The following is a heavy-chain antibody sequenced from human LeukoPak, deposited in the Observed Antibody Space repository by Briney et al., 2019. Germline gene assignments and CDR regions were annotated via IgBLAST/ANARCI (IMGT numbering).Heavy chain of an antibody. CDR1: GGTFSSYA. CDR3: ATAPRGYFDWSPSFY. Sequence: GASVKVSCKASGGTFSSYAISWVRQAPGQGLERMGGIIPIFGTANYAQKFQGRVTMTEDTSTDTAYMELSSLRSEDTAVYYCATAPRGYFDWSPSFYWGQGTLVTVSS. J-gene: IGHJ4*02. V-gene: IGHV1-69*06. CDR2: IIPIFGTA. D-gene: IGHD3-9*01.